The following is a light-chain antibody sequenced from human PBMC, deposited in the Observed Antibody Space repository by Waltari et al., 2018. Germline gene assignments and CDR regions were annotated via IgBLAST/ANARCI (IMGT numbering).Light chain of an antibody. V-gene: IGLV7-46*01. Sequence: HAVVTQEPSLTVSPGETVTLTCGSSTGAVTSGHYPYWFQQKSGQAPRTLIYDTTNKPSWTPARFSGSLLGGKAALTLSGALPEDEADYYCLLSYSGTYFFGTGTKVTVL. J-gene: IGLJ1*01. CDR2: DTT. CDR3: LLSYSGTYF. CDR1: TGAVTSGHY.